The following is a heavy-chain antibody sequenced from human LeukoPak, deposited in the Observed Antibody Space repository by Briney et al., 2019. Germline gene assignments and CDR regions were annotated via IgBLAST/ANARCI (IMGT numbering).Heavy chain of an antibody. CDR1: GFTFSGYP. CDR2: ISYDGSNK. J-gene: IGHJ4*02. CDR3: TSFYETN. V-gene: IGHV3-30-3*01. Sequence: GGSLRLSCAASGFTFSGYPIHWVRQAPGKGLEWVAVISYDGSNKYYADSVKGRFTISRDNAKNTVYLHMNSLRVEDTAVYYCTSFYETNWGQGTLVTVSS. D-gene: IGHD2/OR15-2a*01.